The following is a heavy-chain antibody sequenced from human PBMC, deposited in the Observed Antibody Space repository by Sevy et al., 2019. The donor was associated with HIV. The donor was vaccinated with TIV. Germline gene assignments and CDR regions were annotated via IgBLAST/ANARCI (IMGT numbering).Heavy chain of an antibody. Sequence: SETLSLTCSVSGGSISSNSWNWIRQPPGKGLEWIGYIYYTGSTNYNPSLKSRVTISVDTSKNQISLTLSSVTVADTAVYYCARDGGDGYNPSGFDIWGQGTMVTVSS. J-gene: IGHJ3*02. D-gene: IGHD2-21*01. CDR2: IYYTGST. V-gene: IGHV4-59*01. CDR1: GGSISSNS. CDR3: ARDGGDGYNPSGFDI.